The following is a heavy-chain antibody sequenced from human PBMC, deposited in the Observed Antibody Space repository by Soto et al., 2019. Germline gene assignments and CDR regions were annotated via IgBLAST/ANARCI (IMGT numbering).Heavy chain of an antibody. CDR1: GYTFTSYG. D-gene: IGHD6-13*01. Sequence: ASVKVSCKASGYTFTSYGISWVRQAPGQGLEWMGWISAYNGNTNYAQKLQGRVTMTTDTSTSTAYMELRSLRSDDTAVYYCARDLGSSWYYYYYGMDVWGQGTTVTVSS. CDR2: ISAYNGNT. CDR3: ARDLGSSWYYYYYGMDV. J-gene: IGHJ6*02. V-gene: IGHV1-18*01.